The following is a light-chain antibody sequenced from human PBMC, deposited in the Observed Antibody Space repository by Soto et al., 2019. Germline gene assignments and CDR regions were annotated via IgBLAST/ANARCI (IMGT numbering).Light chain of an antibody. CDR3: SSHTSGSTRV. V-gene: IGLV2-14*01. CDR2: EVT. Sequence: QSVXTQPASVSGSPGQSIAISCTGTSGDVGGYDYVSWYQQHPDKAPKLMIYEVTKRPSWVSNRFSGSKSGNTASLTISGLQPEDEADYYCSSHTSGSTRVFGSGTKVTVL. CDR1: SGDVGGYDY. J-gene: IGLJ1*01.